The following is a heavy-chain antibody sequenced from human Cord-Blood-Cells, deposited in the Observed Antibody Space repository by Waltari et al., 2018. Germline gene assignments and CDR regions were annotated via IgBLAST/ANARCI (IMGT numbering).Heavy chain of an antibody. V-gene: IGHV4-34*01. CDR2: INHSGST. J-gene: IGHJ5*02. D-gene: IGHD3-22*01. Sequence: QVQLQQWGAGLLKPSETLSLTCAVYGGSFSGYYWSWFRHPPGKGLEWIGEINHSGSTNYNPSLKSRVTISVDTSKNQFSLKLSSVTAADTAVYYCARGLPYYYDSSGSRWFDPWGQGTLVTVSS. CDR3: ARGLPYYYDSSGSRWFDP. CDR1: GGSFSGYY.